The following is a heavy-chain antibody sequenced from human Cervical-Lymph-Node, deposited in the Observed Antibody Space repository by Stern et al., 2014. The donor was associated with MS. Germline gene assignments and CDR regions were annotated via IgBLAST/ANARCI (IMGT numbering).Heavy chain of an antibody. Sequence: QVQLVQSGAEVKKPGSSVKVSCKASGGTFNTNGISWVRQAPGQGLEWMGGIIPIFGTALYAQKFQGRVTITATESRRAVCMEMRSLISEDTAVYYCARAAYSTSSYNYWGQGTLVIVSS. D-gene: IGHD6-6*01. V-gene: IGHV1-69*01. CDR1: GGTFNTNG. CDR3: ARAAYSTSSYNY. CDR2: IIPIFGTA. J-gene: IGHJ4*02.